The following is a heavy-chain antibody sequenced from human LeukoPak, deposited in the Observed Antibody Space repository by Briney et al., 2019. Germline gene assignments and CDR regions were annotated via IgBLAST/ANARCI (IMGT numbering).Heavy chain of an antibody. V-gene: IGHV3-43*01. CDR3: AQGSSSWPSLFDY. J-gene: IGHJ4*02. Sequence: PGGSLRLSCAASGFTFSSYWMHWVRQGPGKGLVWVSLINWDGSSTYYADSVKGRFAISRDNSKNSLYLQMNSLGTEDTALYYCAQGSSSWPSLFDYWGQGTLVTVSS. D-gene: IGHD6-13*01. CDR1: GFTFSSYW. CDR2: INWDGSST.